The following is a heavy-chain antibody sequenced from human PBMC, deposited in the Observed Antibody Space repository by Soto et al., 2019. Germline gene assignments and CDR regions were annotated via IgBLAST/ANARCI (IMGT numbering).Heavy chain of an antibody. CDR2: ISYDGSNK. J-gene: IGHJ4*02. CDR1: GFTFSSYG. V-gene: IGHV3-30*18. Sequence: PGGSLRLSCAASGFTFSSYGMHWVRQAPGKGLEWVAVISYDGSNKYYADSVKGRFTISRDNSKNTLYLQMNSLGAEDTAVYYCAKDVRDGYNSDYWGQGTLVTVSS. CDR3: AKDVRDGYNSDY. D-gene: IGHD5-12*01.